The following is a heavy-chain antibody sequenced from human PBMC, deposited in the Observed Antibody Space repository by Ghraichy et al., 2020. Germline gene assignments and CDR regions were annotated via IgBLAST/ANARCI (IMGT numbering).Heavy chain of an antibody. CDR1: GFTFSTSS. CDR2: IGSSGNYM. V-gene: IGHV3-21*01. D-gene: IGHD2-15*01. Sequence: GGSLRLSCAASGFTFSTSSMNWVRQAPGKGLEWVSSIGSSGNYMFYADSVKGRFTISRDNVRNSLYLQMNSLRAEDTAVYYCAKELVIRQDLHSWGQGTLVTVSS. J-gene: IGHJ4*02. CDR3: AKELVIRQDLHS.